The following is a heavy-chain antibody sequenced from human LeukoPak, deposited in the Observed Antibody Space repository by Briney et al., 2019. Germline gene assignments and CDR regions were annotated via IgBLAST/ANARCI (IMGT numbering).Heavy chain of an antibody. CDR3: ARANNYDFWSGYQNWFDP. J-gene: IGHJ5*02. CDR2: IYYSGST. D-gene: IGHD3-3*01. CDR1: GGSISSYY. V-gene: IGHV4-59*08. Sequence: SETLSLTCTVSGGSISSYYWSWIRQPPGEGLEWIGYIYYSGSTSYNPSLKSRVTISVDTSKNQFSLKLSSVTAADTAVYYCARANNYDFWSGYQNWFDPWGQGTLVTVSS.